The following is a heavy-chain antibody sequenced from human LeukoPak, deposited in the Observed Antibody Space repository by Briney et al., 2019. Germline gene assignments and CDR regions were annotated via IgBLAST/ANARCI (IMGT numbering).Heavy chain of an antibody. CDR1: GGSISSSSYY. J-gene: IGHJ4*02. CDR2: IYYSGST. V-gene: IGHV4-39*07. D-gene: IGHD3-22*01. CDR3: ARALPFENSSGEVDY. Sequence: SETLSLTCTVSGGSISSSSYYWGWIRQPPGKGLERIGSIYYSGSTYYNPSLKSRVTISVDTSKNQFSLKLSSVTAADTAVYYCARALPFENSSGEVDYWGQGTLVTVSS.